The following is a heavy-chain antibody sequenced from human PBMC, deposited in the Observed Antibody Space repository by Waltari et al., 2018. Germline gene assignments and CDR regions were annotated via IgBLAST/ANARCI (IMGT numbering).Heavy chain of an antibody. V-gene: IGHV4-34*01. D-gene: IGHD2-21*02. CDR1: GGSFSGYY. Sequence: QVQLQQWGAGLLKPSETLSLTCPVYGGSFSGYYWSWIRQPPGKGLEWIGEINHSGSTNYNPSLKSRVTISVDTSKNQFSLKLSSVTAADTAVYYCARSDDSSGWYFDLWGRGTLVTVSS. CDR3: ARSDDSSGWYFDL. CDR2: INHSGST. J-gene: IGHJ2*01.